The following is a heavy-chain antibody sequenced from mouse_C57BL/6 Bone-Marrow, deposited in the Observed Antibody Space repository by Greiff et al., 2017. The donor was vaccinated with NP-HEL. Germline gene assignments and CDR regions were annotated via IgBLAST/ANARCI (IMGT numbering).Heavy chain of an antibody. CDR2: IYPGSGNT. CDR1: GYTFTDYY. V-gene: IGHV1-76*01. Sequence: LVESGAELVRPGASVKLSCKASGYTFTDYYINWVKQRPGQGLEWIARIYPGSGNTYYNEKFKGKATLTAEKSSSTAYMQLSSLTSEDSAFYFCARYGNYVWFAYWGQGTLVTVSA. J-gene: IGHJ3*01. CDR3: ARYGNYVWFAY. D-gene: IGHD2-1*01.